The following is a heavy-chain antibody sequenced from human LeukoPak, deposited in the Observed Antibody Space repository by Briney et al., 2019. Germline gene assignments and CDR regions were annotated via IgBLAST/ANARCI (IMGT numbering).Heavy chain of an antibody. D-gene: IGHD3-9*01. CDR2: IYYSGST. CDR3: ASRNDILTGYVFDF. Sequence: PSETLSLTCTVSGGSVSSSIYYWGWIRQPPGKGLEWIGSIYYSGSTSYNPSLKSRVTISVDTSKNQFSLKLTSVTAADTAVYYCASRNDILTGYVFDFSGQGTLVAVSS. V-gene: IGHV4-39*01. CDR1: GGSVSSSIYY. J-gene: IGHJ4*02.